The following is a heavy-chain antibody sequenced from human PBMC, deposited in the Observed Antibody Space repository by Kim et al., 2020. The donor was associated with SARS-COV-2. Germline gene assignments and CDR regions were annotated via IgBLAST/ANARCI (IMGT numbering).Heavy chain of an antibody. V-gene: IGHV6-1*01. CDR3: AREEMPAPNDAFDN. Sequence: SQTLSLTCAISGDSISSNSTAWNWIRQSPSRGLEWLGRTYYRSTWYNDYALFVKSRITINSDTSKNQFSLQLNSVTPEDTAVYYCAREEMPAPNDAFDNWGQGAMVTVSS. CDR1: GDSISSNSTA. J-gene: IGHJ3*02. D-gene: IGHD2-2*01. CDR2: TYYRSTWYN.